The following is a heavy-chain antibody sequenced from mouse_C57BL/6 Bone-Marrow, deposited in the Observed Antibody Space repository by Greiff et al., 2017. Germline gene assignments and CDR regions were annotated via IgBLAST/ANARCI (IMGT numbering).Heavy chain of an antibody. D-gene: IGHD3-2*02. Sequence: EVQGVESGGDLVKPGGSLTLSCEASGFTFSSYGMSWVRQTPDKRLEWVATISSGGSYTYYPDSVKGRFTISRDNAKNTRYLQMSSLKSEDTAMYYCARTRQLRLRDYWGQGTTLTVSS. J-gene: IGHJ2*01. CDR2: ISSGGSYT. CDR3: ARTRQLRLRDY. CDR1: GFTFSSYG. V-gene: IGHV5-6*01.